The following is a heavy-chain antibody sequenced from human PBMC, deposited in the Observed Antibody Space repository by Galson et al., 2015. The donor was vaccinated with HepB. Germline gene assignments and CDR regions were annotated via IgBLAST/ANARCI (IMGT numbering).Heavy chain of an antibody. D-gene: IGHD5-18*01. CDR1: GGTFSSYA. Sequence: SVKVSCKASGGTFSSYAISWVRQAPGQGLEWMGGIIPIFGTANYAQKFQGRVTITADESTSTAYMELSSLRSEDTAVYYCARVSARDGYSYGFDPWGQGTLVTVSS. CDR2: IIPIFGTA. CDR3: ARVSARDGYSYGFDP. V-gene: IGHV1-69*13. J-gene: IGHJ5*02.